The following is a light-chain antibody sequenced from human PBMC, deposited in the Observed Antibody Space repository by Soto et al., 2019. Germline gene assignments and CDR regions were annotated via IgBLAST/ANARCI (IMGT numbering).Light chain of an antibody. J-gene: IGLJ2*01. CDR2: LNSDGSH. CDR3: QTGGTGIVV. Sequence: QLVLTQSPSASASLGASVKLTCTLSSGHSSYAIAWHQQQPEKGPRYLMKLNSDGSHSKGDGIPDRVSGSSSGAERYLTISSLQSEDEAGYYCQTGGTGIVVFGGGTKLTVL. V-gene: IGLV4-69*01. CDR1: SGHSSYA.